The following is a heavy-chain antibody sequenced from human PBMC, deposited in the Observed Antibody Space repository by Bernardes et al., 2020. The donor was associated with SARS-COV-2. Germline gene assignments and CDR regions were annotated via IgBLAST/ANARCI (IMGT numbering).Heavy chain of an antibody. V-gene: IGHV1-2*04. D-gene: IGHD2-2*01. CDR1: GYTFTGYY. Sequence: ASVKVSCKASGYTFTGYYMHWVRQAPGQGLEWMGWINPNSGGTNYAQKFQGWVTMTRDTSISTAYMELSRLRSDDTAVYYCARGFADCSSTSCSLIMDVWGQGTTVTVSS. CDR3: ARGFADCSSTSCSLIMDV. J-gene: IGHJ6*02. CDR2: INPNSGGT.